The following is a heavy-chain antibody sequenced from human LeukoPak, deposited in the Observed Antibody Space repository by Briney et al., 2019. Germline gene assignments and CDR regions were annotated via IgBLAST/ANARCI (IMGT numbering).Heavy chain of an antibody. V-gene: IGHV4-61*02. CDR2: IYIGVST. CDR1: GGSISSGSYY. Sequence: SQTLSLTCTVSGGSISSGSYYWSWIRQPAGKGLEWIGRIYIGVSTNYNPSLTSRVTISVDTSKDQFSLKLSSVTAADTAMYYCARGPVGSTGAFDIWGQGTMVTVSS. CDR3: ARGPVGSTGAFDI. D-gene: IGHD1-26*01. J-gene: IGHJ3*02.